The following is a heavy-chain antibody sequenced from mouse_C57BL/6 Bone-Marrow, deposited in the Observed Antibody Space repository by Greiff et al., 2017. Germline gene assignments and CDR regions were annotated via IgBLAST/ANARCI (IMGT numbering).Heavy chain of an antibody. CDR2: INPYNGGT. CDR3: ARSEDYDVYFDY. J-gene: IGHJ2*01. CDR1: GYTFTDYY. Sequence: EVQLQESGPVLVKPGASVKMSCKASGYTFTDYYMNWVKQSHGKSLEWIGVINPYNGGTSYNQKFKGKATLTVDKSSSTAYMELNSLTSEDSAVYYCARSEDYDVYFDYWGQGTTLTVSS. D-gene: IGHD2-4*01. V-gene: IGHV1-19*01.